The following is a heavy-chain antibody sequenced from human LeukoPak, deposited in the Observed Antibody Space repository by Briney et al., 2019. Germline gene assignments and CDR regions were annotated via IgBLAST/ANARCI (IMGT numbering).Heavy chain of an antibody. Sequence: GGSLRLSCAASGFTFSTYWMAWVRQAPGKGLEWVANINQDGSGEYYVDSVRGRFTISRDNAKNTLYLQMNSLRAEDTAVYYCARDSRLLWFGEFHGMDVWGQGTTVTVSS. CDR3: ARDSRLLWFGEFHGMDV. D-gene: IGHD3-10*01. CDR2: INQDGSGE. V-gene: IGHV3-7*01. J-gene: IGHJ6*02. CDR1: GFTFSTYW.